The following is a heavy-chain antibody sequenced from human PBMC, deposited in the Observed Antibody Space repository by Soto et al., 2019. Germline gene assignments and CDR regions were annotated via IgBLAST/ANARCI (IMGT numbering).Heavy chain of an antibody. J-gene: IGHJ4*02. D-gene: IGHD3-10*01. CDR2: IIPIFGRA. CDR1: GGTFSSYA. V-gene: IGHV1-69*01. CDR3: AGGRREITMAPPPYFDY. Sequence: QVQLVQSGAEVKKPGSSVKVSCKASGGTFSSYAISWVRQAPGQGLEWMGGIIPIFGRANYAQKFQGRVTITGDESTSTAQMELSSLRAEDTAVYYGAGGRREITMAPPPYFDYWGQGTLVTVSS.